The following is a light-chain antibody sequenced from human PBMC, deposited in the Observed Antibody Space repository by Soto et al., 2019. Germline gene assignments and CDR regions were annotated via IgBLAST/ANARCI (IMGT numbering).Light chain of an antibody. V-gene: IGLV2-18*02. J-gene: IGLJ1*01. Sequence: LTQPPSVSGSPVQSVAISCTGTISDVGSYNRVSWYQQPPGAAPTLMIYEVSNRPSGVPDRFSGSKSGNTASLTISGLQAEDEADYYCNSYTGRSTYVLGTGTKVTVL. CDR3: NSYTGRSTYV. CDR2: EVS. CDR1: ISDVGSYNR.